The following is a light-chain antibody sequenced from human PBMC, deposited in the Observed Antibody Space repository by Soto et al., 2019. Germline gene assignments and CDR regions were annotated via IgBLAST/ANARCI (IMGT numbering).Light chain of an antibody. CDR1: QSVKNDY. J-gene: IGKJ2*01. CDR3: QHYDGSPRT. V-gene: IGKV3-20*01. CDR2: CIF. Sequence: ETVLTQFPATVSLSPGERATLSGRTGQSVKNDYLAWYQQKPGQAPRLLVYCIFNRATGVPPSFSRSGSGTDFTLTIRGPEPEDPAGYYRQHYDGSPRTFGQGAQVESK.